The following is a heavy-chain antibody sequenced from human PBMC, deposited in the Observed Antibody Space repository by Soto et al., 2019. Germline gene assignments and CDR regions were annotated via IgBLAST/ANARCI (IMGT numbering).Heavy chain of an antibody. J-gene: IGHJ6*02. Sequence: ASLKVSGKAAGYAFRAYYMHWVRQTPGQGLEWMGWINPNSGGTNYAQKFQGWVTMTRDTSISTAYMELSRLRSDDTAVYYCAREPITMVRGVILPVYYYYGMDVWGQGTTVTVSS. CDR3: AREPITMVRGVILPVYYYYGMDV. V-gene: IGHV1-2*04. D-gene: IGHD3-10*01. CDR1: GYAFRAYY. CDR2: INPNSGGT.